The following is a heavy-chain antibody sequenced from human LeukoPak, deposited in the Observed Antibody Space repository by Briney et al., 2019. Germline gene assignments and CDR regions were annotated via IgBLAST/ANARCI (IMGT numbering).Heavy chain of an antibody. Sequence: PSETLSLTCTVSGGSISSYYWSWIRQPAGKGLEWIGRIYTSGSTNYNPSLKSRVTISVDTSKNQFTLKLSSVTAADTAVYYCAGVVPIYYYYMDVWGKGTTVTVSS. D-gene: IGHD2-2*01. V-gene: IGHV4-4*07. J-gene: IGHJ6*03. CDR3: AGVVPIYYYYMDV. CDR1: GGSISSYY. CDR2: IYTSGST.